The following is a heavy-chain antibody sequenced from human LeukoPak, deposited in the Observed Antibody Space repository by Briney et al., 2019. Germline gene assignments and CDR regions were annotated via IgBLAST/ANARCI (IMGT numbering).Heavy chain of an antibody. CDR2: IYPGDSDT. CDR3: ARISTVGRGLCDY. CDR1: GYSFTSYR. V-gene: IGHV5-51*01. D-gene: IGHD4-23*01. Sequence: GESLKISCKGSGYSFTSYRIGWVRQMPGEGLEWMGIIYPGDSDTRYSPSFQGQVTISADKSISTAYLQWSSLKASDTATYYCARISTVGRGLCDYWGQGTLVTVSS. J-gene: IGHJ4*02.